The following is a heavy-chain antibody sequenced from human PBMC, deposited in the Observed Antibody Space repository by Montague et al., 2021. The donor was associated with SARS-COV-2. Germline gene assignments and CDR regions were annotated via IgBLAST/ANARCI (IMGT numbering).Heavy chain of an antibody. D-gene: IGHD3-10*01. J-gene: IGHJ6*02. V-gene: IGHV4-59*01. Sequence: SETLSLTCTVSGDSISDYYWSWIRQPPGMGLERIGYIFRSGATNYNPPLKSRVIISLDTSKSQFSLRLSSVTAADTAIYYCARTSRGSRYFYGVDVWGQGTTVTVSS. CDR3: ARTSRGSRYFYGVDV. CDR1: GDSISDYY. CDR2: IFRSGAT.